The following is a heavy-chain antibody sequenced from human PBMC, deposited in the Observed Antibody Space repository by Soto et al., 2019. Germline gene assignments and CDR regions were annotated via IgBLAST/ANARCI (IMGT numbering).Heavy chain of an antibody. J-gene: IGHJ4*02. CDR2: ISYDGSNK. V-gene: IGHV3-30*03. CDR3: ASEYSSGNDY. D-gene: IGHD6-19*01. Sequence: GGSLRLSCAASGFTFSSYGMHWVRQAPGKGLEWVAVISYDGSNKYYADSVKGRFTISRDNSKNTLYLQMNSLRAEDTAVYYCASEYSSGNDYWGQGTLVTVSS. CDR1: GFTFSSYG.